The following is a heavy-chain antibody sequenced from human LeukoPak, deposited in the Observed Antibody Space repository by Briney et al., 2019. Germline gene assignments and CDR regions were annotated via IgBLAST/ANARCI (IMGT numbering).Heavy chain of an antibody. V-gene: IGHV1-69*05. CDR3: ASGVGWYFHY. CDR2: IIPIFGTA. D-gene: IGHD6-19*01. Sequence: ASVKVSCKASGGTFSSYAISWVRQAPGQGLEWMGGIIPIFGTANYAQKLQGRVTMATDTSTSTAYMELRSLRSDDTAVYYCASGVGWYFHYWGQGTLVTVSS. J-gene: IGHJ4*02. CDR1: GGTFSSYA.